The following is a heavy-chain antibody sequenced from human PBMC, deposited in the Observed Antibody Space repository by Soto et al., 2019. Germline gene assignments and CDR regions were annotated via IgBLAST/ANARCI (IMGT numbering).Heavy chain of an antibody. J-gene: IGHJ6*02. V-gene: IGHV4-59*01. D-gene: IGHD2-2*01. CDR3: ARESGRRYRSSTSCYGFSYYYGMDV. CDR2: IYYSGST. Sequence: SETLTLTCTVSGGSISSYCWRWIRQPPGKGLEWIGYIYYSGSTNYNPSLKSRVTISVDTSKNQFSLKLSSVTAADTAVYYCARESGRRYRSSTSCYGFSYYYGMDVWGQGTTVTVSS. CDR1: GGSISSYC.